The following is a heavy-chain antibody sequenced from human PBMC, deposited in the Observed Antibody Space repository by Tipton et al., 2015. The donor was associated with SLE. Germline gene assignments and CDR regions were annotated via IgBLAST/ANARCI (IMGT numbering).Heavy chain of an antibody. CDR3: ARDRGTADGFDI. CDR1: GGSISSSSYY. CDR2: IYYSGST. Sequence: TLSLTCTVSGGSISSSSYYWGWIRQPPGKGLEWIGSIYYSGSTYYNPSLKSRVTISVDTSKNQFSLKVTSVTAADTAVYYCARDRGTADGFDIWGQGTLVPVSS. D-gene: IGHD2-21*02. V-gene: IGHV4-39*07. J-gene: IGHJ3*02.